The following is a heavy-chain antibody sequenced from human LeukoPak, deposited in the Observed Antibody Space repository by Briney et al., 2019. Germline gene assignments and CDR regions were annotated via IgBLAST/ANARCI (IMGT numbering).Heavy chain of an antibody. V-gene: IGHV3-23*01. J-gene: IGHJ3*02. CDR1: GFTFSSYA. CDR3: AKDRVQSPDAFDI. Sequence: GGSLRLSCAASGFTFSSYAMRWVRQAPGKGLEWVSTISGSGGSTYYADSVKGRFTISRDNSKNTLYLQMNSLRADDTAVYYCAKDRVQSPDAFDIWGQGTMVTVSS. CDR2: ISGSGGST.